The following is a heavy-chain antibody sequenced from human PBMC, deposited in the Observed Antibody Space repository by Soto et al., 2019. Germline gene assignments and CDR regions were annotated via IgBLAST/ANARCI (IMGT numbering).Heavy chain of an antibody. Sequence: GGSLRLSCAASGFTFSSYAMSWVRQAPGKGLEWVSAISGSGGSTYYADSVKGRFTISRDNSKNTLYLQMNSLRAEETAVYYCAKVGATAGTLSYYYYYYMDVWGKGTTVTVSS. V-gene: IGHV3-23*01. CDR3: AKVGATAGTLSYYYYYYMDV. D-gene: IGHD6-13*01. CDR1: GFTFSSYA. J-gene: IGHJ6*03. CDR2: ISGSGGST.